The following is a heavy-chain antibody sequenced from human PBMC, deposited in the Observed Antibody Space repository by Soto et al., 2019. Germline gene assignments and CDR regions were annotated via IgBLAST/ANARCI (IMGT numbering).Heavy chain of an antibody. CDR1: GFTFSIYA. V-gene: IGHV3-23*01. CDR2: ISGSVGST. J-gene: IGHJ4*02. CDR3: AKSYGRLAAAGDYFDY. D-gene: IGHD6-13*01. Sequence: EVQLLEAGGGLVQPGGSLRLSCAASGFTFSIYAMSWVRQAPGKGLEWVSAISGSVGSTYYADSVKGRFTISRDNSKNTLYMQMNSLRAEDTAVYYCAKSYGRLAAAGDYFDYWGQGTLVTVSS.